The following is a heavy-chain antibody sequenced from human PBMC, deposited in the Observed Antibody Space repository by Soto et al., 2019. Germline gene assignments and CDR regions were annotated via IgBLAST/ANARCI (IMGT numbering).Heavy chain of an antibody. CDR3: ARRRGSSQPKGPWFDP. D-gene: IGHD6-13*01. V-gene: IGHV4-34*01. Sequence: PSETLSLTCAVCGGSFSGYYWSWIRQPPGKGLEWIGEINHSGSTNYSPSLKSRVTISVDTSKNQFSLKLSSVTAAGTAVYYCARRRGSSQPKGPWFDPWGQGTLVTVSS. J-gene: IGHJ5*02. CDR2: INHSGST. CDR1: GGSFSGYY.